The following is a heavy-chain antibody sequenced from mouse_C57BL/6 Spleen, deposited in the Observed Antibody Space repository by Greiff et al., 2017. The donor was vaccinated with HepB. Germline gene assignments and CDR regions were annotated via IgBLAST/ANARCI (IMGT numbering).Heavy chain of an antibody. CDR2: IRSKSNNYAT. D-gene: IGHD2-4*01. V-gene: IGHV10-1*01. J-gene: IGHJ1*03. CDR3: VRHGPYDYDRYFDV. Sequence: DVMLVESGGGLVQPKGSLKLSCAASGFSFNTYAMNWVRQAPGKGLEWVARIRSKSNNYATYYADSVKDRFTISRDDSESMLYLQMNNLKTEDTAMYYCVRHGPYDYDRYFDVWGTGTTVTVSS. CDR1: GFSFNTYA.